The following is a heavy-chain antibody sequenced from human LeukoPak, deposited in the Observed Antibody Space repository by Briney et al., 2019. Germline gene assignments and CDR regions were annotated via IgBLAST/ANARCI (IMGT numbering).Heavy chain of an antibody. CDR1: GFTFSSYG. Sequence: GRSLRLSCAASGFTFSSYGMHWVRQAPGMGLEWVAVIWYDGSNKYYADSVKGRFTISRDNSKNTLYLQMNSLRAEDTAVYYCTRGEVLRYFDWLSYYYYYGMDVWGQGTTVTVSS. J-gene: IGHJ6*02. CDR2: IWYDGSNK. CDR3: TRGEVLRYFDWLSYYYYYGMDV. V-gene: IGHV3-33*01. D-gene: IGHD3-9*01.